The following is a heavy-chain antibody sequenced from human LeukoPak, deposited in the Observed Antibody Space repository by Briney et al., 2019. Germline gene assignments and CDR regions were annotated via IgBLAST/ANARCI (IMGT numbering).Heavy chain of an antibody. D-gene: IGHD2-2*02. CDR1: GGSLSSSSYY. V-gene: IGHV4-61*01. CDR2: NYYSGNT. CDR3: ARGRDCSSTSCYTGYYYYYMDV. J-gene: IGHJ6*03. Sequence: SETLSLTCTVSGGSLSSSSYYWSWIRQPPGKGLEWIGYNYYSGNTNYNPSLKNRVTISVDASKNQFSLKLSSVTAADTAVYYCARGRDCSSTSCYTGYYYYYMDVWGKGTTVTVSS.